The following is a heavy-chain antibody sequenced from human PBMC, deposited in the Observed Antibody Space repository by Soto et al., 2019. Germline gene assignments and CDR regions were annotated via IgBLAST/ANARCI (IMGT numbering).Heavy chain of an antibody. V-gene: IGHV4-59*01. CDR2: IYYSGST. Sequence: QVQLQESGPGLVKPSETLSLTCTVSGGSISSYYWSWIRQPPGKGLEWIGYIYYSGSTNYNPSLTSQVTISVDTSKNQFSLKLSSVTAADAAVYYCARSWGYYFDYWGQGTLVTVSS. CDR1: GGSISSYY. D-gene: IGHD3-16*01. J-gene: IGHJ4*02. CDR3: ARSWGYYFDY.